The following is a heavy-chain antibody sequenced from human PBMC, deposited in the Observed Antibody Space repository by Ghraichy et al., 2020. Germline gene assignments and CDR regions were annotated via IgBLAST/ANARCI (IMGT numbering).Heavy chain of an antibody. CDR3: AIPPGVRIMITFGGVIAAPDY. J-gene: IGHJ4*02. D-gene: IGHD3-16*02. Sequence: GESPNISCAASGFTFSSYAMSWVRQAPGKGLEWVSAISGSGGSTYYADSVKGRFTISRDNSKNTLYLQMNSLRAEDTAVYYCAIPPGVRIMITFGGVIAAPDYWGQGTLVTVSS. CDR2: ISGSGGST. V-gene: IGHV3-23*01. CDR1: GFTFSSYA.